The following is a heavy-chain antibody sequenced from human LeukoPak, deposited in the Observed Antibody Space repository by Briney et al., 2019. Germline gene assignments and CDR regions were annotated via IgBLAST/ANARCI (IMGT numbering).Heavy chain of an antibody. CDR1: GGSISSYY. D-gene: IGHD3-3*01. V-gene: IGHV4-4*07. CDR3: AREGFGYYDFWSGYYIRWFDP. Sequence: PSETLSLTCTVSGGSISSYYWSWIRQPAGKGLEWIGRIYTSGSTNYNPSLKSRVTMSVDTSKNQFPLKLSSVTAADTAVYYCAREGFGYYDFWSGYYIRWFDPWGQGTLVTVSS. J-gene: IGHJ5*02. CDR2: IYTSGST.